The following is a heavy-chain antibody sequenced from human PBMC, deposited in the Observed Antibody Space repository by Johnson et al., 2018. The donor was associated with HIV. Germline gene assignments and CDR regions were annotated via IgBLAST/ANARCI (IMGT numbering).Heavy chain of an antibody. CDR3: ARTPSAGVDNHDPLHI. CDR1: GFTFSSYA. Sequence: QEKLVESGGGVVQPGRSLRLSCAASGFTFSSYAMHWVRQAPGKGLEWVAVISYDGSNKYYADSVKGRFTISRDNSKNTLYLQMNSLRVEDTAMFYCARTPSAGVDNHDPLHIWGQGTMVTVSS. CDR2: ISYDGSNK. V-gene: IGHV3-30*04. D-gene: IGHD3-3*01. J-gene: IGHJ3*02.